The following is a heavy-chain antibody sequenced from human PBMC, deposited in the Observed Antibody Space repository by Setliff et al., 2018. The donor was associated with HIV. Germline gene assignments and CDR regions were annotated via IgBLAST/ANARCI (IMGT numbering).Heavy chain of an antibody. Sequence: ASVKVSCKASGYTFSSYALHWVRQAPGQRLEWMGWINVAKDKTKYSQNFQGRVTIFRDTSANTVYMELSSLRSEDTAVYYCARGGALTTDWYFDVWGRGTPVTVSS. J-gene: IGHJ2*01. CDR2: INVAKDKT. CDR3: ARGGALTTDWYFDV. V-gene: IGHV1-3*01. D-gene: IGHD4-4*01. CDR1: GYTFSSYA.